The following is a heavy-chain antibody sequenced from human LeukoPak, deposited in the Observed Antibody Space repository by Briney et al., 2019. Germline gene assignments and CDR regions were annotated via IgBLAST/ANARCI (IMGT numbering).Heavy chain of an antibody. J-gene: IGHJ4*02. CDR3: ARDNCGSPSCYDY. D-gene: IGHD2-2*01. V-gene: IGHV3-33*05. Sequence: PGGSLRLSCAASGFTFSNYGMHWVRQAPGKGLGWVAAVQYDGSKTYYADSVKGRLTISRDNSRNTVYLQMNSLRGEDTAVYYCARDNCGSPSCYDYWGQGTLVTVSS. CDR1: GFTFSNYG. CDR2: VQYDGSKT.